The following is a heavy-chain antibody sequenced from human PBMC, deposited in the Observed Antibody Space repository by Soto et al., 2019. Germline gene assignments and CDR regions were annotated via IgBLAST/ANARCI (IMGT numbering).Heavy chain of an antibody. Sequence: EVQLVESGGGLVKPGGSLRLSCAASGFTFSSYSMNLVRQAPGKGLEWVSSISSSSSYIYYADSVKGRFTISRDNAKKSLYLQMNSVRADDTAVYYCARALYDFCSGDSLFDYCGQVTLVTVS. CDR3: ARALYDFCSGDSLFDY. D-gene: IGHD3-3*01. V-gene: IGHV3-21*01. J-gene: IGHJ4*02. CDR2: ISSSSSYI. CDR1: GFTFSSYS.